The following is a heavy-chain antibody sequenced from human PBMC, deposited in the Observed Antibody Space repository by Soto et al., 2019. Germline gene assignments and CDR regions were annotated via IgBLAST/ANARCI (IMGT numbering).Heavy chain of an antibody. CDR3: ARGDILTGYNWFDP. CDR1: GYTFTGYY. J-gene: IGHJ5*02. CDR2: INPNSGGT. D-gene: IGHD3-9*01. V-gene: IGHV1-2*04. Sequence: ASVKVSCKASGYTFTGYYMHWVRQAPGQGLEWMGWINPNSGGTNYAQKFQGWVTMTRDTSISTAYMELSRLRSDDTAVYYCARGDILTGYNWFDPWGQGTLVTVSS.